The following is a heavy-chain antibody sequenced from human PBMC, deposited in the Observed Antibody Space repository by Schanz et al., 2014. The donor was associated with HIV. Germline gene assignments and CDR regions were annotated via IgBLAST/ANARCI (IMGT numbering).Heavy chain of an antibody. CDR2: VIPAFGTA. Sequence: QVQLVQSGAEVKMPGSSVKVSCKASGGTFRNHAISWVRQAPGQGLEWVGGVIPAFGTANYAQKFRGRVTITVDESTSTAYMELSSLRSEDTAVYYCARDTLGTVYCFDYWGQGTLITVSS. J-gene: IGHJ4*02. CDR3: ARDTLGTVYCFDY. D-gene: IGHD7-27*01. V-gene: IGHV1-69*01. CDR1: GGTFRNHA.